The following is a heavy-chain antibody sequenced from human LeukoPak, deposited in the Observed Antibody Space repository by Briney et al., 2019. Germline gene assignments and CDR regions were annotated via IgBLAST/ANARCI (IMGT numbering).Heavy chain of an antibody. CDR3: EKMGRGFNIGGPYFDY. V-gene: IGHV3-30*02. CDR1: GFIFSNYG. Sequence: PGGSLRLSCAASGFIFSNYGMHWVRQAPGKGLEWVASMRFDGSNRFHADSVKGRFTISRDNSNNTLHLQMNSVRPEDTAVYYCEKMGRGFNIGGPYFDYWGQGALVTVSP. CDR2: MRFDGSNR. J-gene: IGHJ4*02. D-gene: IGHD2/OR15-2a*01.